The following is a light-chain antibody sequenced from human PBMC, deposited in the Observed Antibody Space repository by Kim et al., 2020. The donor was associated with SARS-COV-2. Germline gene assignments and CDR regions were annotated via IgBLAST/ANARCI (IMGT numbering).Light chain of an antibody. Sequence: QSALTQPDSVSGSPGQSITLSCTGTSSDVGSYNLVSWYQQYPGGVPKLMIYEVNQRASGVSDRFSGSKSGNTASLTISGLQAEDEADYYCCSYAGSTLRVFGGGTQLTVL. J-gene: IGLJ3*02. CDR3: CSYAGSTLRV. V-gene: IGLV2-23*02. CDR2: EVN. CDR1: SSDVGSYNL.